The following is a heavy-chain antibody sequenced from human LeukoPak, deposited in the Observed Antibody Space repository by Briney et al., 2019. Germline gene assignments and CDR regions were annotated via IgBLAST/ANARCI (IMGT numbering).Heavy chain of an antibody. D-gene: IGHD2-21*02. CDR2: ISAYSGNT. Sequence: ASVKVSCKASGYTFTSYGISWVRQAPGQGLEWMGWISAYSGNTNYAQKLQGRVTMTTDTSTSTAYMELRSLRSDDTAVYYCARDPSIVVVTAHLDYWGQGTLVTVSS. CDR3: ARDPSIVVVTAHLDY. J-gene: IGHJ4*02. CDR1: GYTFTSYG. V-gene: IGHV1-18*01.